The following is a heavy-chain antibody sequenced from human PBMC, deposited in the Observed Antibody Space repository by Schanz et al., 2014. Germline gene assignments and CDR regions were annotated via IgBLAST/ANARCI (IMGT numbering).Heavy chain of an antibody. D-gene: IGHD2-2*01. CDR2: MSYDGSIK. Sequence: QVQLVESGGGVVQPGRSLRLSCAASGFTFSSYGMHWVRQAPGKGLEWVAAMSYDGSIKYYGDSVKGRFTISRDNSKNTLYLHMNTLRSEDTAVYYCAKDSTHIDIVLVPTAIEYWGQGTLVTVSS. CDR3: AKDSTHIDIVLVPTAIEY. CDR1: GFTFSSYG. V-gene: IGHV3-30*18. J-gene: IGHJ4*02.